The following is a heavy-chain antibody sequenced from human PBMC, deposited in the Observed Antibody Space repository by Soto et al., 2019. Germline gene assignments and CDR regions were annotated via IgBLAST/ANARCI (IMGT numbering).Heavy chain of an antibody. D-gene: IGHD5-12*01. CDR1: GFTFSSYA. V-gene: IGHV3-23*01. CDR3: AKATGQYSGYDLFWNY. CDR2: ISGSGGST. J-gene: IGHJ4*02. Sequence: HPGGSLGLSCAASGFTFSSYAMSWVRQAPGKGLEWVSAISGSGGSTYYADSVKGRFTISRDNSKNTLYLQMNSLRAEDTAVYYCAKATGQYSGYDLFWNYWGQGTLVTVSS.